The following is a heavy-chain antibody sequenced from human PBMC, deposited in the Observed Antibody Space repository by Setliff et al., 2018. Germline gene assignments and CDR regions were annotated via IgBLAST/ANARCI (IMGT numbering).Heavy chain of an antibody. CDR3: AKGRGEMDS. Sequence: PSETLSLTCSVSGDSMSLSYWSWIRQPPGKGLEWIGYIYYSGSTDSHPSLKSRVSISIDTSKNQFSLNVRSVTAADTAIYYCAKGRGEMDSWGQGILVTVSS. D-gene: IGHD3-10*01. CDR1: GDSMSLSY. V-gene: IGHV4-59*01. CDR2: IYYSGST. J-gene: IGHJ4*02.